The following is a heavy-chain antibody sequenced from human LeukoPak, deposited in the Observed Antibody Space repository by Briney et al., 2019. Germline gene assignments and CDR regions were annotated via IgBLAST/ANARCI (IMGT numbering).Heavy chain of an antibody. CDR2: IKQDGSEK. CDR3: ARDIWYYYDSSGYPLYYFDY. Sequence: GGSLRLSCAASGFTFSSYWMSWVRQAPGKGLEWVANIKQDGSEKYYMDSVKGRFTISRDNAKNSLYLQMNSLRAEDTAVYYCARDIWYYYDSSGYPLYYFDYWGQGTLVTVSS. V-gene: IGHV3-7*01. D-gene: IGHD3-22*01. CDR1: GFTFSSYW. J-gene: IGHJ4*02.